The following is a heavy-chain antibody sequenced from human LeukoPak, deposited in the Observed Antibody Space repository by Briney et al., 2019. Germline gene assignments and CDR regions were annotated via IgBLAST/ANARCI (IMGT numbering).Heavy chain of an antibody. J-gene: IGHJ1*01. CDR2: IKTKTDGGTT. Sequence: PGGSLRLSCAASGFTFSNAWMSWVRQAPGKGLDWVARIKTKTDGGTTDYAAPLKGTFTISRDDSKNTLYLQMKSLKTEHTAVYDCTRVPRVRLNFQHCGQGTLVTV. D-gene: IGHD2-21*02. CDR1: GFTFSNAW. CDR3: TRVPRVRLNFQH. V-gene: IGHV3-15*01.